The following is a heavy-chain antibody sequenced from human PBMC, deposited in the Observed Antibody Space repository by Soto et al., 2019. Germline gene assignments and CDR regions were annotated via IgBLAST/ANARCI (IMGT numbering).Heavy chain of an antibody. Sequence: SETLSLTCTVSGGSISSSSYYWGWIRQPPGKGLEWIGSIYYSGSTYYNPSLKSRVTISVDTSKNQFSLRLSSVTAADTAVYYCARGKAVVVVAAIGLSWFDPWGQGTLVTVSS. V-gene: IGHV4-39*07. D-gene: IGHD2-15*01. J-gene: IGHJ5*02. CDR2: IYYSGST. CDR1: GGSISSSSYY. CDR3: ARGKAVVVVAAIGLSWFDP.